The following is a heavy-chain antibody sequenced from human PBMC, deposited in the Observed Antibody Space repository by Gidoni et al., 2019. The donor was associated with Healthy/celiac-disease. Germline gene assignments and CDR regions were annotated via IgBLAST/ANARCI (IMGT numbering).Heavy chain of an antibody. V-gene: IGHV3-21*01. CDR1: GFTFSSHS. Sequence: EVQLVESGGGLVKPGGSLRLSCAASGFTFSSHSMTRVRQAPGKGLEWVASISSSSSYIYNADSVKGRFTISRDNAKNSLYLQMNSLRAEDTAVYYCARDGGYSYGLEGYYYYGMDVWGQGTTVTVSS. CDR3: ARDGGYSYGLEGYYYYGMDV. D-gene: IGHD5-18*01. CDR2: ISSSSSYI. J-gene: IGHJ6*02.